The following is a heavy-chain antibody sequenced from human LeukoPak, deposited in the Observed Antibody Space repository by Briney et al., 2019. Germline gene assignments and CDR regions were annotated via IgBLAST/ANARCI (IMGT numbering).Heavy chain of an antibody. CDR1: GFTFSSYG. D-gene: IGHD2-21*02. CDR3: APRLDDYCGGDCYSGY. CDR2: ISYDGSNK. Sequence: GGSLRLSCAASGFTFSSYGMHCVRQAPGKGLEWVAVISYDGSNKYYADSVKCRFTISRDNSKNTLYLQMNSLRAEDTAVYYCAPRLDDYCGGDCYSGYWGQGTLVTVSS. J-gene: IGHJ4*02. V-gene: IGHV3-30*03.